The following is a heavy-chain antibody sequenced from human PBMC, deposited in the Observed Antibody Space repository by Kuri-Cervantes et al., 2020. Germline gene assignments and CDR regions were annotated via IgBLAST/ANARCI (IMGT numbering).Heavy chain of an antibody. J-gene: IGHJ4*02. CDR1: GFTFTTYG. D-gene: IGHD5-18*01. V-gene: IGHV3-30*02. Sequence: GESLKISCAASGFTFTTYGMHWVRQAPGKGLEWVTFIRYDGSNKYYTDSVKGRFTISRDNSKNTLYLQMNSLRAEDTAVYYCARVAGGLYSYGFDYWGQGTLVTVSS. CDR3: ARVAGGLYSYGFDY. CDR2: IRYDGSNK.